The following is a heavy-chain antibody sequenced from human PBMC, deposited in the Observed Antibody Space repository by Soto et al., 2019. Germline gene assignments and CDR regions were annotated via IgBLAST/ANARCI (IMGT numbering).Heavy chain of an antibody. CDR1: GFTFSSYG. V-gene: IGHV3-33*01. Sequence: QVQLVESGGGVVQPGRSLRLSCAASGFTFSSYGMHWVRQAPGKGLEWVAVIWYDGSNKYYADSVKGRFTISRDNSKNTLYLQMNSLRAEDTAVYYCARDVLKVPLTVSTYYYYGMDVWGQGTTVTVSS. CDR2: IWYDGSNK. D-gene: IGHD3-9*01. J-gene: IGHJ6*02. CDR3: ARDVLKVPLTVSTYYYYGMDV.